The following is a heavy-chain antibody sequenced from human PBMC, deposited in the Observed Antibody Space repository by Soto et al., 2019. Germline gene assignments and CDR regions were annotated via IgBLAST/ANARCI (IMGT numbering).Heavy chain of an antibody. CDR3: AKDLVPYQLSPDYYGMDV. V-gene: IGHV3-23*01. Sequence: PGGSLRLSCAASGFTFSSYAMSWVRQAPGKGLEWVSAISGSGGSTYYADSVKGRFTISRDNSKNTLYLQMNSLRAEDTAVYYCAKDLVPYQLSPDYYGMDVWGQGTTVTVSS. CDR1: GFTFSSYA. CDR2: ISGSGGST. J-gene: IGHJ6*02. D-gene: IGHD2-2*01.